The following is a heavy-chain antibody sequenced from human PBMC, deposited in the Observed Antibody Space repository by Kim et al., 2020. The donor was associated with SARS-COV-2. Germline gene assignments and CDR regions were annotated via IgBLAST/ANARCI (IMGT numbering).Heavy chain of an antibody. V-gene: IGHV4-39*07. J-gene: IGHJ5*02. Sequence: SETLSLTCTVSGGSISSSSYYWGWIRQPPGKGLEWIGSIYYSGSTYYNPSLKSRVTISVDTSKNQFSLKLSSVTAADTAVYYCARAPQVVAVAVFDPWGQGTLVTVSS. CDR3: ARAPQVVAVAVFDP. CDR1: GGSISSSSYY. CDR2: IYYSGST. D-gene: IGHD6-19*01.